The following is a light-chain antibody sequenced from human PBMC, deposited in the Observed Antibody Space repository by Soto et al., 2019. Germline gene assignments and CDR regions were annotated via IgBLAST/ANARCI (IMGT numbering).Light chain of an antibody. CDR2: AAS. V-gene: IGKV1-39*01. CDR3: QHSHSTPRIT. CDR1: QSIRSY. Sequence: DIQMTQSPSSLSAFVGDRVTITCRTSQSIRSYLNWYQQKSGKAPKLLISAASNLQSGVPYRFSGSGSGTDFTLTISSLQPEDVATYYCQHSHSTPRITFGQGTRLEIK. J-gene: IGKJ5*01.